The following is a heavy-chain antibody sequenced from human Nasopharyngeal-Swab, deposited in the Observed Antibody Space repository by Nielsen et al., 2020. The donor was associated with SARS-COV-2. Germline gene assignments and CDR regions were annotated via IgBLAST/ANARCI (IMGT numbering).Heavy chain of an antibody. CDR3: ARAPTIFGVVIASFDL. V-gene: IGHV4-31*03. CDR1: SGSISSGDYY. J-gene: IGHJ4*02. Sequence: SETLSLTCTVSSGSISSGDYYWSWIRQPPGRGLEWIGYIYYSGSTYYNPSLKSRLTISVDTSKNQFSLKLTSVTAADTAVYYCARAPTIFGVVIASFDLWGQGTLVTVSS. CDR2: IYYSGST. D-gene: IGHD3-3*01.